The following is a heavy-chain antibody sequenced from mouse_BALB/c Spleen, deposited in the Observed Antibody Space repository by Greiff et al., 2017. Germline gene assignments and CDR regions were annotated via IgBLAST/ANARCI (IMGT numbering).Heavy chain of an antibody. J-gene: IGHJ3*01. CDR2: ISYSGST. CDR3: ARGGAYGNYPFAY. V-gene: IGHV3-2*02. CDR1: GYSITSDYA. Sequence: DVQLQESGPGLVKPSQSLSLTCTVTGYSITSDYAWNWIRQFPGNKLEWMGYISYSGSTSYNPSLKSRISITRDTSKNQFFLQLNSVTTEDTATYYCARGGAYGNYPFAYWGQGTLVTVSA. D-gene: IGHD2-1*01.